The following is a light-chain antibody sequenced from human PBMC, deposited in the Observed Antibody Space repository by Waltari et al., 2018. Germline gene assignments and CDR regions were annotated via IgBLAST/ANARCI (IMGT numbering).Light chain of an antibody. CDR2: EDS. Sequence: SYELTQPPSVSVSPGQTARITCSGDALPKRYPYWYQQKSGQVPVLVIFEDSQRPSGIPERFSGSSSGTMATLSINGAQVEDEGDYYCYSADIGGHHRVFGGGTKLTIL. CDR1: ALPKRY. V-gene: IGLV3-10*01. J-gene: IGLJ3*02. CDR3: YSADIGGHHRV.